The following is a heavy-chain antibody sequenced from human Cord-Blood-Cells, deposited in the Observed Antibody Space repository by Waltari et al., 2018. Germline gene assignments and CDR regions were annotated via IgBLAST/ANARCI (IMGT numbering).Heavy chain of an antibody. D-gene: IGHD2-21*01. V-gene: IGHV3-30*03. CDR1: GFTFSSYG. CDR3: VAGSFDY. CDR2: ISYDGSNK. Sequence: QVQLVESGGGVVQPGRSLRLSCAASGFTFSSYGMHWVRQAPGKGLELVAVISYDGSNKYYADSVKGRFTISRDNSKTTLYLQMNSLRAEDTAVYYCVAGSFDYWGQGTLVTVSS. J-gene: IGHJ4*02.